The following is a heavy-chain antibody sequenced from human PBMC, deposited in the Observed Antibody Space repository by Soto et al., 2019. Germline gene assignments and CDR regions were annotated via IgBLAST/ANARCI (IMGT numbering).Heavy chain of an antibody. CDR1: GYIFINYG. V-gene: IGHV1-18*01. Sequence: ASVKVSCKASGYIFINYGITWVRQAPGQGLEWMGWISGYNGNTKYADKLQGRVTMTTDTSTTTAYMELRSLRSDDTAVYYCARDEVPAANWLDRWGQGTLVTV. CDR2: ISGYNGNT. CDR3: ARDEVPAANWLDR. D-gene: IGHD2-2*01. J-gene: IGHJ5*02.